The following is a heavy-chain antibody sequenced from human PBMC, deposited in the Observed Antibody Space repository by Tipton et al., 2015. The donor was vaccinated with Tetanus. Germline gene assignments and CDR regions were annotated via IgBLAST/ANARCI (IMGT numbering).Heavy chain of an antibody. D-gene: IGHD3-22*01. CDR3: AREGNYYDSSGYIRGYYFDY. Sequence: QLVQSGAEVKKPGSSVKVSCKASGGTFSSYAISWVRQAPGQGLEWMGGIITIFGTANDAQKFQGRVTITADESTSTAYMELSSLRSEDTAVYYCAREGNYYDSSGYIRGYYFDYWGQGTLVTVSS. CDR2: IITIFGTA. CDR1: GGTFSSYA. J-gene: IGHJ4*02. V-gene: IGHV1-69*01.